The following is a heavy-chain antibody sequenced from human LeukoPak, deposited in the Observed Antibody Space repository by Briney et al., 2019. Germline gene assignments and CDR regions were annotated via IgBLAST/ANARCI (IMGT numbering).Heavy chain of an antibody. CDR1: GFTFSSYW. V-gene: IGHV3-74*03. CDR3: ARAGRVNYYDSSGYYFVS. D-gene: IGHD3-22*01. CDR2: IHSDGSST. J-gene: IGHJ4*02. Sequence: GGSLRLSCAASGFTFSSYWMHWVRPAAGKGLVWVSRIHSDGSSTTYADSVKGRFTVSRDNAKNTLYLQMNSLRAEDTAVYYCARAGRVNYYDSSGYYFVSWGQGTLVTVSS.